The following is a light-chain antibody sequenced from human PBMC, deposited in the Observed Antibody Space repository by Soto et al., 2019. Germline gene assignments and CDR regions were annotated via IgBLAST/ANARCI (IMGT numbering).Light chain of an antibody. J-gene: IGKJ1*01. Sequence: DIQMTQSPSSVSASVGDRVTITCRASQAISSWLACYQQKPGKAPKLLIYAASSLQSGVPSRFSGSGSGTDFTLTISSLQPEDFATYYCQQANSFPWTFGQGTKVDIK. CDR2: AAS. CDR3: QQANSFPWT. CDR1: QAISSW. V-gene: IGKV1-12*01.